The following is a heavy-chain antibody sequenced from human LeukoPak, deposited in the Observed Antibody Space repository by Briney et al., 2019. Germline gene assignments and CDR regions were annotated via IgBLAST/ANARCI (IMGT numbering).Heavy chain of an antibody. CDR2: INHSGST. CDR3: ARVRGIAVAGTLVDY. D-gene: IGHD6-19*01. J-gene: IGHJ4*02. CDR1: GGSFSGYY. V-gene: IGHV4-34*01. Sequence: PSETLSLTCAVYGGSFSGYYWSWIRQPPGKGLEWIGEINHSGSTNYNPSLKSRVTISVDTSKNQFSLKLSSVTAADTAVYYCARVRGIAVAGTLVDYWGQGTLVTVSS.